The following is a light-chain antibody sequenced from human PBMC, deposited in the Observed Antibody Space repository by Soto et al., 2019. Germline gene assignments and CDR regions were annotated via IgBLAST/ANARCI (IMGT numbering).Light chain of an antibody. CDR1: QSISSR. Sequence: DIQMPQSPSSLSASVGDRVTITFRASQSISSRLAWYQQKSGKAPNLLIYDASSLEGGVPSRFSGSASETEFTLTISSLQPDDFATYYCQQYINGWTFGQGTRLEIK. CDR2: DAS. CDR3: QQYINGWT. J-gene: IGKJ5*01. V-gene: IGKV1-5*01.